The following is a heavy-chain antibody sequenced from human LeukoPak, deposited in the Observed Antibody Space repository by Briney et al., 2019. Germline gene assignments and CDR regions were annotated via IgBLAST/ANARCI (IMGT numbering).Heavy chain of an antibody. CDR2: ISSSSSYI. D-gene: IGHD2-15*01. V-gene: IGHV3-21*01. CDR1: GFTFSSYS. CDR3: ARDGGYCSGGSCNNWFDP. Sequence: GGSLRLSCAASGFTFSSYSMNWVRQAPGKGLEWVSSISSSSSYIYYADSVKGRFTISRDNAKNSLYLQMNSLRAEDTAVFYCARDGGYCSGGSCNNWFDPWGRGTLVTVSS. J-gene: IGHJ5*02.